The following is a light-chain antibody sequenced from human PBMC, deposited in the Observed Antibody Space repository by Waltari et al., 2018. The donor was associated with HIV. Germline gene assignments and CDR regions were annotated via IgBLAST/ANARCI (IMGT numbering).Light chain of an antibody. CDR3: QHYNTSSPWT. V-gene: IGKV1-5*03. J-gene: IGKJ1*01. CDR1: QNIDTW. Sequence: DIQMTQSPSTLSTSAGDRITITCRSSQNIDTWLAWYQQKAGKAPKLLVYKASSLESGVPTRFSGSGSGTEFTLTISSLQPDDYATYYCQHYNTSSPWTFGQGTRVDI. CDR2: KAS.